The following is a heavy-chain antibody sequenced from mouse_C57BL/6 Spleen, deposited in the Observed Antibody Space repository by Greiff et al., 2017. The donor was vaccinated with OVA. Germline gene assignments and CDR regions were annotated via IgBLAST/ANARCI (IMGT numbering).Heavy chain of an antibody. V-gene: IGHV1-74*01. CDR2: IHPSASDT. J-gene: IGHJ4*01. CDR1: GYTFTSYW. Sequence: QVQLQQPGAELVKPGASVKVSCKASGYTFTSYWMHWVKQRPGPGLEWIGRIHPSASDTNYNQKFKGKATLTVDKSSSTAYMQLSSLTSEDSAVYYCARGAMDYWGQGTSVTVSS. CDR3: ARGAMDY.